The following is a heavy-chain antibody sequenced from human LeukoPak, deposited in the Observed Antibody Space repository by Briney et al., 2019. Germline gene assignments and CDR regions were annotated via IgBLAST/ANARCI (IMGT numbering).Heavy chain of an antibody. CDR3: ASLYDSSRGFDY. CDR2: IYYSGST. D-gene: IGHD3-22*01. V-gene: IGHV4-59*01. CDR1: GGSISSYY. J-gene: IGHJ4*02. Sequence: SETLSLTCTVAGGSISSYYWSWIRQPPGKGLEWIGYIYYSGSTNYNPSLKSRVTISIDRSNNQFSLRLSSVTAADTAVYYCASLYDSSRGFDYWGQGTLVTVSS.